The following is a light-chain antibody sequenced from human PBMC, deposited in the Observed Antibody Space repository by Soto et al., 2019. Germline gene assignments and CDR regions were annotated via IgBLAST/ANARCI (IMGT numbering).Light chain of an antibody. CDR2: DAP. J-gene: IGKJ4*01. CDR1: QTVRNNY. V-gene: IGKV3-20*01. CDR3: QQFSSYPLP. Sequence: FVLTQSPGTLSLSPGERATLSCRASQTVRNNYLAWYQQKPGQAPRLLIYDAPSRATGIPDRFSGGGSGTDFTLTISRLEPEDFAVYYCQQFSSYPLPFGGGTKVDIK.